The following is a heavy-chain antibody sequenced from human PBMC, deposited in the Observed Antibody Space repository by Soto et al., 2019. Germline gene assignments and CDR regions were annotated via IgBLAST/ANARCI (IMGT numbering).Heavy chain of an antibody. V-gene: IGHV3-30-3*01. CDR3: SREVVAPEGYYYGMDV. J-gene: IGHJ6*02. CDR1: RFTFSTYA. Sequence: GGSLRLSCVASRFTFSTYAMHWVRQAPGKGLEWLAVISYDGSQKYYADSVQGRFTISRDNSKNTLYLQMNSLRADDTAVYYCSREVVAPEGYYYGMDVWGQGTTVTVSS. CDR2: ISYDGSQK. D-gene: IGHD2-15*01.